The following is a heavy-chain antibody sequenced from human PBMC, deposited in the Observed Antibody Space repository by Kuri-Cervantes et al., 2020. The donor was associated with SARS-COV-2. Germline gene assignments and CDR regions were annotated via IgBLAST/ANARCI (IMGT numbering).Heavy chain of an antibody. CDR3: ARGGEMATITPTFDY. V-gene: IGHV1-69*06. J-gene: IGHJ4*02. D-gene: IGHD5-24*01. CDR2: IIPIFGTA. Sequence: SVKVSCKASGGTFSSYAISWVRQAPGQGLEWMGGIIPIFGTANYAQKFQGRVTITADKSTRTAYMELSSLRSEDTAVYYCARGGEMATITPTFDYWGQGTLVTVSS. CDR1: GGTFSSYA.